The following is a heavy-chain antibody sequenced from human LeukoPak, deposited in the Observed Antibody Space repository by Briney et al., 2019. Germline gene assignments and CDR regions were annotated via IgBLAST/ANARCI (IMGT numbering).Heavy chain of an antibody. CDR1: GFSFSTYW. CDR2: IKEDGSEQ. V-gene: IGHV3-7*05. CDR3: VRGSGWVDY. J-gene: IGHJ4*02. Sequence: GGSLRLSCAASGFSFSTYWMTWVRQAPGKGLERVANIKEDGSEQYYVDSVKGRFTISRDNARNSLYLQMNSLRAEDTALYYCVRGSGWVDYWGQGTLVTVSS. D-gene: IGHD3-9*01.